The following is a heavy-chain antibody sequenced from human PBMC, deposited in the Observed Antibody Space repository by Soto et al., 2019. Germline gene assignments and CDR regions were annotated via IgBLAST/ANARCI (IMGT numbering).Heavy chain of an antibody. V-gene: IGHV1-69*01. CDR2: IIPMFGTP. Sequence: QVQLIQSGAAVKKPGSSVKVSCHTSGDAFSSYAMSWVRQGPGQGLEWMGGIIPMFGTPIYTEKFQGRVTITADETTRAVDMELRSLTSDDSAVYYCARSYSVTTSSYYGMDVWGQG. CDR1: GDAFSSYA. D-gene: IGHD4-17*01. J-gene: IGHJ6*02. CDR3: ARSYSVTTSSYYGMDV.